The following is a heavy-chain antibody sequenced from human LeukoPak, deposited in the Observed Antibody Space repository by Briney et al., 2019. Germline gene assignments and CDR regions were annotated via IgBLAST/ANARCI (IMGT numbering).Heavy chain of an antibody. CDR2: IYHSGST. V-gene: IGHV4-30-2*01. CDR1: GGSISSGGYS. Sequence: SETLSLTCAVSGGSISSGGYSWSWLRQPPGKGLEWIGYIYHSGSTYYNPSLKSRVTISVDRSKNQFSLKLSSVTAADTAVYYCARMVRGLYWFDPWGQGTLVTVSS. D-gene: IGHD3-10*01. CDR3: ARMVRGLYWFDP. J-gene: IGHJ5*02.